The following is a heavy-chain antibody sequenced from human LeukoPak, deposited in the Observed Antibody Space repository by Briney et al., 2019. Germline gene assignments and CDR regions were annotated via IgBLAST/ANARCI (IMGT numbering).Heavy chain of an antibody. D-gene: IGHD6-13*01. CDR3: ASGIAAAGTHAFDI. CDR2: MNPNSGNT. V-gene: IGHV1-8*01. Sequence: GASVKVSCKASGYTFTSYDINWVRQATGQGLEWMGWMNPNSGNTGYAQKFQGRVTMTRNTSISTAYMELSSLRSEDTAVYYCASGIAAAGTHAFDIWGQGTMVTVSS. CDR1: GYTFTSYD. J-gene: IGHJ3*02.